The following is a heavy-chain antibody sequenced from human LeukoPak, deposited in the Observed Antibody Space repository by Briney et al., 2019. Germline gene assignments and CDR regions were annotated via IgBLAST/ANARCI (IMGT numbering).Heavy chain of an antibody. J-gene: IGHJ4*02. Sequence: GGSLRLSCAASGFTFSNYAMRWVRQAPGKGLQCVSTISGRDGRTYYADSVKGRFTISRDNSKNTLYLQMNSLRTDDTAVYYCAKDADNWKYGVDYWGQGTLVTVSS. D-gene: IGHD1-7*01. V-gene: IGHV3-23*01. CDR1: GFTFSNYA. CDR2: ISGRDGRT. CDR3: AKDADNWKYGVDY.